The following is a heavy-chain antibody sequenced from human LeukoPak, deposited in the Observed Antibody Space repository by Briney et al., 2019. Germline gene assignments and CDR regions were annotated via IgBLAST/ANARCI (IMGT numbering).Heavy chain of an antibody. Sequence: GSSVKVSCKASGGTFSSYAISWVREAPGQGPEWMGWISGSTGNTHYAQNVQGRVTMTTDTATSTAYMELRSLGSDDTAVYYCARVGRDCSSINCYWEDWFDPWGQGTLVIVSS. CDR1: GGTFSSYA. D-gene: IGHD2-2*01. J-gene: IGHJ5*02. V-gene: IGHV1-18*01. CDR2: ISGSTGNT. CDR3: ARVGRDCSSINCYWEDWFDP.